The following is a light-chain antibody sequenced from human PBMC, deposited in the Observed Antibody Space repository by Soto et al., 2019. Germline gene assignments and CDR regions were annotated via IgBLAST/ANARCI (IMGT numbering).Light chain of an antibody. CDR3: QQYDSRAQCT. J-gene: IGKJ4*01. Sequence: DIPMTQSPSSLSASVGDRGTITCQASQDPTNYLNWYQQIPGKAPKILIYGPSNLETGVPSRFRGGGCGADFSVGITGVQPEDLATYYCQQYDSRAQCTFGGGIKVEIE. CDR1: QDPTNY. CDR2: GPS. V-gene: IGKV1-33*01.